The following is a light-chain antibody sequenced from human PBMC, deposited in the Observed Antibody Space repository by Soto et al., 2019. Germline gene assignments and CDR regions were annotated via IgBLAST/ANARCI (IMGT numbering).Light chain of an antibody. CDR3: CSYEGRFF. Sequence: QSVLTQPPSASGTPGQRVTISCSGGISNIGSNPVYWHQHLPGTAPKLLVYRNNQRPSGVPDRFSDSKSGTSAFLAISGLQAADEADYYCCSYEGRFFFGTGTKLTVL. J-gene: IGLJ1*01. CDR2: RNN. CDR1: ISNIGSNP. V-gene: IGLV1-44*01.